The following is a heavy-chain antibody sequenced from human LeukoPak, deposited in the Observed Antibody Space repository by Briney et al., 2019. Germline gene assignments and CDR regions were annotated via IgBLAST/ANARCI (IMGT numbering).Heavy chain of an antibody. CDR1: GFTFSSYW. J-gene: IGHJ6*02. V-gene: IGHV3-74*01. Sequence: GGSLRLSCAASGFTFSSYWMHWVRQAPGKGLVWVSRINSDGSSTSYADSVKGRFTISRDNAKNTLYLQMNSLRAEDTAVYYCARSAYSSSFYLVGYMDVWGQGTTVTVSS. CDR3: ARSAYSSSFYLVGYMDV. CDR2: INSDGSST. D-gene: IGHD6-13*01.